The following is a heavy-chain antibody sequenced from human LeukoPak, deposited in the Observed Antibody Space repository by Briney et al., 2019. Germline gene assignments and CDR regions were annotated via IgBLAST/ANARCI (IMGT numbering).Heavy chain of an antibody. Sequence: SETLSLTCTVSGGSISNTFYYWGWIRQPPGKGLEWIGSINYSGSTYYNPSLKSRATIPVNTSKNQFSLKLSSVTAADTAVYYCARGDPDISFGVVGEAFDIWGQGTMVTVSS. J-gene: IGHJ3*02. CDR2: INYSGST. CDR3: ARGDPDISFGVVGEAFDI. CDR1: GGSISNTFYY. V-gene: IGHV4-39*01. D-gene: IGHD3-3*01.